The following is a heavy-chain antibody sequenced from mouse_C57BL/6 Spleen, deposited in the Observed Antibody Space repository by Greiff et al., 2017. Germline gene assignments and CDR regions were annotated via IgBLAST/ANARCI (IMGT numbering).Heavy chain of an antibody. CDR2: IYPNNGCN. D-gene: IGHD1-1*01. CDR3: TRGFITTVVAPYAMDC. Sequence: EVQLQQSGPELVKPGASVKMSCKASGYTFTDYYMHWVKQSHGKSLEWIGYIYPNNGCNGYNQKFKGKATLTVDKSSSTAYMELRSLTSEDSAVYYGTRGFITTVVAPYAMDCWGKGTSVTVSS. J-gene: IGHJ4*01. V-gene: IGHV1-34*01. CDR1: GYTFTDYY.